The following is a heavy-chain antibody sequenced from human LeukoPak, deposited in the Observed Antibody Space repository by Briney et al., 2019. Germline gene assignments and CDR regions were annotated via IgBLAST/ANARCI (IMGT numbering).Heavy chain of an antibody. CDR1: GGSIGSGNYY. V-gene: IGHV4-61*02. J-gene: IGHJ3*02. D-gene: IGHD6-13*01. CDR3: ARQPLGYSSSWGAFDI. Sequence: SQTLSLTCTVSGGSIGSGNYYWSWIRQPAGKGLEWIGRIYTSGSTDYNPSLKGRVTISLDTSKNQFSLKLTSVTAADTAVYYCARQPLGYSSSWGAFDIWGQGTMVTVSS. CDR2: IYTSGST.